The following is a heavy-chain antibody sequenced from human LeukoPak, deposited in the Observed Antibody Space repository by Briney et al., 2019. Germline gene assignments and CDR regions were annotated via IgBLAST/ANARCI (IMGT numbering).Heavy chain of an antibody. Sequence: SETLSLTCAVYGGSSSGYYWSWIRQPPGKGLEWIGEINHSGSTNYNPSLKSRVTISVDTSKNQFSLKLSSVTAADTAVYYCARGVRYQLLSSLYTWFDPWGQGTLVTVSS. D-gene: IGHD2-2*01. CDR2: INHSGST. J-gene: IGHJ5*02. CDR1: GGSSSGYY. CDR3: ARGVRYQLLSSLYTWFDP. V-gene: IGHV4-34*01.